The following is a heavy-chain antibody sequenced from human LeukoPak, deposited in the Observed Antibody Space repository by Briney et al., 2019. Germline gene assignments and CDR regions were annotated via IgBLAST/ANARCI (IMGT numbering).Heavy chain of an antibody. CDR3: ARRSLVGATGH. Sequence: SETLSLTCAVYGGSFSGYYWSWIRQPPGKGLEWIGEINHGGSTNYNPSLKSRVTISVDTSKNQFSLKLSSVTAADTAVYYCARRSLVGATGHWGQGTLVTVSS. CDR2: INHGGST. J-gene: IGHJ4*02. CDR1: GGSFSGYY. V-gene: IGHV4-34*01. D-gene: IGHD1-26*01.